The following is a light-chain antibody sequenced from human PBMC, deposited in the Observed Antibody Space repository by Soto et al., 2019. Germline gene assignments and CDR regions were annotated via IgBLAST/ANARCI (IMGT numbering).Light chain of an antibody. CDR1: QTVGNN. Sequence: IVMTQSPVTLSVSPGERATLSCSASQTVGNNLAWYQQKPGQAPRLLISGASTGATDFPARFSGSGSGTEFTLTISSLQPEDVAVYYCQQYLNWPRTFGQGTKVDIK. CDR2: GAS. CDR3: QQYLNWPRT. V-gene: IGKV3-15*01. J-gene: IGKJ1*01.